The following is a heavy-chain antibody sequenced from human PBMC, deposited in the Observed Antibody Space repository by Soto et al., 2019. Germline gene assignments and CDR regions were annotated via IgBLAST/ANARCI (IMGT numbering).Heavy chain of an antibody. V-gene: IGHV1-69*13. Sequence: ASVKVSCKASGGTFSSYAISWVRQAPGQGLEWMGGIIPDFGTTKYAQKFQGRVMITADDSTSTAYMELYSLRSEDTAVYYCAKEHYFRAARRAPHVDYWGQGILVTVSS. CDR1: GGTFSSYA. D-gene: IGHD6-6*01. CDR2: IIPDFGTT. J-gene: IGHJ4*02. CDR3: AKEHYFRAARRAPHVDY.